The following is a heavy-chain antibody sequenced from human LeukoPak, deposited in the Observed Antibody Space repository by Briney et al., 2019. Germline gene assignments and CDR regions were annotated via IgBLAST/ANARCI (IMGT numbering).Heavy chain of an antibody. Sequence: SETLSLTCTVSGGSISSGDYYWSWIRQPPGKGLEWIGYIYYSGSTYYNPSLKSRVTISVGTSKNQFSLKLSSVTAADTAVYYCARGGLSTSSRYYYMDVWGKGTTVTVSS. CDR1: GGSISSGDYY. J-gene: IGHJ6*03. CDR3: ARGGLSTSSRYYYMDV. D-gene: IGHD2-2*01. V-gene: IGHV4-30-4*08. CDR2: IYYSGST.